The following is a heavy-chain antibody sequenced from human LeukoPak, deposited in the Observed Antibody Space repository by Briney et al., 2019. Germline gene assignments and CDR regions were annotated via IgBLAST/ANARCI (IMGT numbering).Heavy chain of an antibody. D-gene: IGHD6-6*01. CDR3: AKDSSSFLNWFDP. J-gene: IGHJ5*02. Sequence: PGGSLRLSCAASGFTFSSYSMNWVRQAPGKGLEWVSSISSSSSYIYYADSVKGRFTISRDNSKNTLYLQMNSLRAEDTAVYYCAKDSSSFLNWFDPWGQGTLVTVSS. V-gene: IGHV3-21*04. CDR1: GFTFSSYS. CDR2: ISSSSSYI.